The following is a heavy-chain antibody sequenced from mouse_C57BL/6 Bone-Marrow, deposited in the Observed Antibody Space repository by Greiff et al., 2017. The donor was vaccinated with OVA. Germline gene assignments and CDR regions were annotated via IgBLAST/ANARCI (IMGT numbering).Heavy chain of an antibody. CDR3: ARRRGGCLDY. CDR2: SRNKANDYTT. Sequence: EVHLVESGGGLVQSGRSLRLSCATSGFTFSDFYMEWVRQAPGKGLEWIAASRNKANDYTTEYSASVKGRFIVSRDTSQSILYLQMNALRAEDTAIYYSARRRGGCLDYWGQGTTLTVSS. CDR1: GFTFSDFY. V-gene: IGHV7-1*01. J-gene: IGHJ2*01.